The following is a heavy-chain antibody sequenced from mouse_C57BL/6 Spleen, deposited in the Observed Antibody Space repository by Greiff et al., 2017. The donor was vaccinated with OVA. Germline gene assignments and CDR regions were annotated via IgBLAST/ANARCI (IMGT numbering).Heavy chain of an antibody. CDR3: ARKAFSDVGFAY. CDR1: GYSFTDYN. D-gene: IGHD3-1*01. J-gene: IGHJ3*01. CDR2: INPNYGTT. Sequence: EVKLMESGPELVKPGASVKISCKASGYSFTDYNMNWVKQSTGKSLEWIGVINPNYGTTSYNQKFKGKATLTVDQSSSTAYMQLNSLTSEDSAVYYCARKAFSDVGFAYWGQGTLVTVSA. V-gene: IGHV1-39*01.